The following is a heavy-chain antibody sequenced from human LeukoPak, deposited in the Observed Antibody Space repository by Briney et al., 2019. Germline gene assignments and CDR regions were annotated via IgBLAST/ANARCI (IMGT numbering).Heavy chain of an antibody. CDR2: IRYDGSYK. V-gene: IGHV3-30*02. CDR3: AKDKFSPFDY. J-gene: IGHJ4*02. CDR1: GFTFSSYG. Sequence: PGGSLRLSCAASGFTFSSYGFHWVRQAPGKGLEWVAFIRYDGSYKYYADSMKGRFTISRDNSKNTLYLQMNSLRAEDTAVYYCAKDKFSPFDYWGQGTLVTVSS.